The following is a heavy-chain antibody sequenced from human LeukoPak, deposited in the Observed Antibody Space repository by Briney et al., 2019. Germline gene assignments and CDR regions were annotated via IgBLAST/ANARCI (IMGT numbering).Heavy chain of an antibody. CDR2: KYYSGST. Sequence: SETLSLTCDVSGVSINTCCYYWTWIRQPPGKGLECIGYKYYSGSTMYNPSLRSRVTISLDSSKNQFSLRLTSVTAADTAVYYCARGRSYGFDFDSWGPGTLVIVSS. V-gene: IGHV4-61*01. CDR1: GVSINTCCYY. J-gene: IGHJ4*02. D-gene: IGHD5-18*01. CDR3: ARGRSYGFDFDS.